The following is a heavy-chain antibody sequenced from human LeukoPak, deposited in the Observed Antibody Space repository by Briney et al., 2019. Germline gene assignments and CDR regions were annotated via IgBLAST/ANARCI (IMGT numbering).Heavy chain of an antibody. Sequence: QPGGSLRLSCAASGFTFSSYAMSWFRQAPGKGLEWVSAISGSGGSTYYADSVKGRFTISRDNSKNTLYLQMNSLRAEDTAVYYCAKGLNDYVWGSPLEWGQGTLVTVSS. CDR3: AKGLNDYVWGSPLE. CDR1: GFTFSSYA. CDR2: ISGSGGST. V-gene: IGHV3-23*01. J-gene: IGHJ4*02. D-gene: IGHD3-16*01.